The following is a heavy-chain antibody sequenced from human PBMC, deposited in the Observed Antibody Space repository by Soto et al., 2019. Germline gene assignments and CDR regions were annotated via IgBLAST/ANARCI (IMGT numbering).Heavy chain of an antibody. CDR2: IYYSGST. J-gene: IGHJ6*02. D-gene: IGHD6-13*01. CDR1: GGSISSSSYY. V-gene: IGHV4-39*01. Sequence: QLQLQESGPGLVKPSETLSLTCTVSGGSISSSSYYWGWIRQPPGKGLEWIGSIYYSGSTYYNPSLKSRVTRSVNTSKNQYSLKLGAVTAADTAVYYCASLYSSSWVDVWGQGTTVTVSS. CDR3: ASLYSSSWVDV.